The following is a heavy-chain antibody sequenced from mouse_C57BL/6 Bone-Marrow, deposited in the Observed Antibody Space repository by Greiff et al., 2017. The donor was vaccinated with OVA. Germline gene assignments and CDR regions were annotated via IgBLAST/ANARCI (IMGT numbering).Heavy chain of an antibody. V-gene: IGHV7-3*01. Sequence: DVHLVESGGGLVQPGGSLSLSCAASGFTFTDYYMSWVRQPPGKALEWLGFIRNKANGYTTEYSASVKGRFTISRDNSQSILYLQMNALRAEDSATYYCARSLYYDYGGAWFAYWGQGTLVTVSA. CDR1: GFTFTDYY. CDR2: IRNKANGYTT. D-gene: IGHD2-4*01. CDR3: ARSLYYDYGGAWFAY. J-gene: IGHJ3*01.